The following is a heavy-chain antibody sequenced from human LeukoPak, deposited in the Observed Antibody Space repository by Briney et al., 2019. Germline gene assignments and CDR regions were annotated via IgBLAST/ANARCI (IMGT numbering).Heavy chain of an antibody. J-gene: IGHJ5*02. CDR1: GGSFSGYY. Sequence: SETLSLTCAVYGGSFSGYYWSWIRQPPGKGLEWIGEINHSGSTNYNPSLKSRVTISVDTSKNQFSLKLSSVTAADTAVYYCERGALIAARLSWFDPWGQGTLVTVSS. CDR2: INHSGST. V-gene: IGHV4-34*01. CDR3: ERGALIAARLSWFDP. D-gene: IGHD6-6*01.